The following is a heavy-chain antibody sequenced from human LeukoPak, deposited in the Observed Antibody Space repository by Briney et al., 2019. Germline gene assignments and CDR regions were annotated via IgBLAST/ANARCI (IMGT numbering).Heavy chain of an antibody. D-gene: IGHD2/OR15-2a*01. CDR3: ARASKEDAFDI. J-gene: IGHJ3*02. CDR1: GYTFTSYY. V-gene: IGHV1-46*01. Sequence: ASVKVSCKASGYTFTSYYMHWVRQAPGQGLEWMGIINPSGGSTSYAQKFQGRVTMTRDTSTSTVYMKLSSLRSEDTAVYYCARASKEDAFDIWGQGTMVTVSS. CDR2: INPSGGST.